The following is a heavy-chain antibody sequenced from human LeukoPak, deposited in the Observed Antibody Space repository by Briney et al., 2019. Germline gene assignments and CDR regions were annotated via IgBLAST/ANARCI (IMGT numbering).Heavy chain of an antibody. V-gene: IGHV3-53*01. CDR2: IYSGGST. CDR1: GFTVSSNY. CDR3: AREDGDPYSPFDY. D-gene: IGHD2-15*01. J-gene: IGHJ4*02. Sequence: GGSLRLSCAVSGFTVSSNYMTWVRQAPGKGLEWVSVIYSGGSTYYTDSVKGRFTISRDNSRNTLYLQMNSLRAEDTAVYYCAREDGDPYSPFDYWGQGTLVTASS.